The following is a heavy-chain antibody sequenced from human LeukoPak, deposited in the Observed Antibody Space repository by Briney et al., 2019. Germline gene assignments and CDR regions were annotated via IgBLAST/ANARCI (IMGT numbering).Heavy chain of an antibody. D-gene: IGHD2-15*01. CDR3: ARVGFCSGGICPYYFDY. CDR2: INPNSGGT. Sequence: ASVKVSCKASGYTLTGYYMHWVRQAPGQGPEWMGWINPNSGGTSFAQKFQGRVTMTRDTSISTAYMELSSLRSDDTAVYYCARVGFCSGGICPYYFDYWGQGTLVSVSS. J-gene: IGHJ4*02. CDR1: GYTLTGYY. V-gene: IGHV1-2*02.